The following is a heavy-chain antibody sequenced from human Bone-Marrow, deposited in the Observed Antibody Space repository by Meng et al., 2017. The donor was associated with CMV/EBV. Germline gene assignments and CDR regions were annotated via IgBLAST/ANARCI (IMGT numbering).Heavy chain of an antibody. D-gene: IGHD2-2*01. J-gene: IGHJ4*02. V-gene: IGHV1-2*02. CDR1: GYTFTAYY. CDR3: ARGEGYCTTTRCHLAPLDY. Sequence: ASVKVSCKASGYTFTAYYMHWVRQAPGQGLEWMGWINPNSGGTNYAQKFQGRVTMTRDTSISTAYMELSRLRSDDTAVYYCARGEGYCTTTRCHLAPLDYWGQGTLVTVSS. CDR2: INPNSGGT.